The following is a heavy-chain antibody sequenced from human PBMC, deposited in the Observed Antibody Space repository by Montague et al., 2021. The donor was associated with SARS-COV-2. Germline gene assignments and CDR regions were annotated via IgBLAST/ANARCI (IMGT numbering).Heavy chain of an antibody. CDR1: GDSISSGGYY. CDR3: ARVLGSGSYQFDY. D-gene: IGHD1-26*01. J-gene: IGHJ4*02. V-gene: IGHV4-31*03. Sequence: TLSLTCTVSGDSISSGGYYWIWIRQDPGKDREWLGYISASGRSFYNPSLRIRLTISLDKSKNQFSLQLSSVTAADTALYYCARVLGSGSYQFDYWGQGTLVTVSS. CDR2: ISASGRS.